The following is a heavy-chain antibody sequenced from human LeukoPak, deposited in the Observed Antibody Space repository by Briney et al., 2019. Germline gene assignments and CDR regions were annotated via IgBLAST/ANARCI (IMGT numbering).Heavy chain of an antibody. CDR2: INPNSGGT. V-gene: IGHV1-2*02. Sequence: ASVKVSCKASGYTFTGYYMHWVRQAPGQGLEWMGWINPNSGGTNYAQKFQGRVTMTRDTSISTAYMELSRLRSDDTAVYYCARNIVGAISNWFDPWGQGTLVTVSS. D-gene: IGHD1-26*01. CDR3: ARNIVGAISNWFDP. J-gene: IGHJ5*02. CDR1: GYTFTGYY.